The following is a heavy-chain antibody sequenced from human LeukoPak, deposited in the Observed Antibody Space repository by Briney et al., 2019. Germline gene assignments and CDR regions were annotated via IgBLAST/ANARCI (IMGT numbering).Heavy chain of an antibody. CDR3: ARGRWLQFSD. Sequence: PSETLSPTCTVSGGSISNYYWNWIRQPPGKGLEWIGYIHFTGSTNYNPSLKSRVTISLDTSKNQFSLKLSSVTAADTAIYYCARGRWLQFSDWGPGTLVTVSS. J-gene: IGHJ4*02. CDR1: GGSISNYY. V-gene: IGHV4-59*01. CDR2: IHFTGST. D-gene: IGHD5-24*01.